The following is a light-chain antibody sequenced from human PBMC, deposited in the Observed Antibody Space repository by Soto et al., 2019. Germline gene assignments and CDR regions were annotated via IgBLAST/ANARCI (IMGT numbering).Light chain of an antibody. V-gene: IGKV1-33*01. CDR2: DAS. Sequence: DTQMTQSPSSVPASVGDRVTITCQASEDINTNLNWYQQKEGEAPNLLIYDASNLETGVPSRFSGSGSGREFTLTISSLQPDDFATYYCQQYNSYPWTFGQGTKVEIK. J-gene: IGKJ1*01. CDR3: QQYNSYPWT. CDR1: EDINTN.